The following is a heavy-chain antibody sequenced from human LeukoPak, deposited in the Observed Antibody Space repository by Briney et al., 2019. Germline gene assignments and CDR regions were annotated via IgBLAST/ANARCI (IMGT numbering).Heavy chain of an antibody. CDR1: GYTFSDYY. Sequence: ASVKVSCKASGYTFSDYYIHWVRQAPGQGLEWMGSIDPKRNDRTSAQKFQGRVTMTRDMSLRTDYMELSGLTFDDTAVYYCARRGYFDYWGQGTLVTVSS. J-gene: IGHJ4*02. V-gene: IGHV1-2*02. CDR3: ARRGYFDY. CDR2: IDPKRNDR.